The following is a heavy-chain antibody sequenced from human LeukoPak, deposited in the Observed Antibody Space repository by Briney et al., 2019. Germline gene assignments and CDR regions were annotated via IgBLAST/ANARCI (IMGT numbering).Heavy chain of an antibody. CDR1: GFTFDDYA. CDR2: ISWNSGSI. J-gene: IGHJ4*02. V-gene: IGHV3-9*01. Sequence: GGSLRLSCAASGFTFDDYAMHWVRQAPGKGREWVSGISWNSGSIGYADSVKGRFTISRDNAKNSLYLQMDSLRAEDTAVYYCARVKFPYSSSSGPPDYWGQGTLVTVSS. CDR3: ARVKFPYSSSSGPPDY. D-gene: IGHD6-6*01.